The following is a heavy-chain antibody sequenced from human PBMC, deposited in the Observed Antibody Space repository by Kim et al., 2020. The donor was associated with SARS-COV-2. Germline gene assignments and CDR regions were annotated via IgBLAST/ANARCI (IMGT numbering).Heavy chain of an antibody. J-gene: IGHJ4*02. D-gene: IGHD2-2*01. CDR3: ARIPATAMSGGFDY. Sequence: QKFQGRVTMTRDTSTSTVYMELSSLRSEDTAVYYCARIPATAMSGGFDYWGQGTLVTVSS. V-gene: IGHV1-46*01.